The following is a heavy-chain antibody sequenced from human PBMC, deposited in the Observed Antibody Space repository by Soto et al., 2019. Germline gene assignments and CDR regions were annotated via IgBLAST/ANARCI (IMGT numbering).Heavy chain of an antibody. CDR2: VYSTGTT. Sequence: PSDHLSRTYAVSGNSVSSSYEYRTWSGDPLGKPLEWSGYVYSTGTTHYSPSLKSRVDMSVDTSENQFSLKVRSVTAADAAVYFCARVSKLVAPKDGKSAYFYAMDVWGHVTMVTVS. J-gene: IGHJ6*02. CDR3: ARVSKLVAPKDGKSAYFYAMDV. D-gene: IGHD6-6*01. V-gene: IGHV4-61*01. CDR1: GNSVSSSYEY.